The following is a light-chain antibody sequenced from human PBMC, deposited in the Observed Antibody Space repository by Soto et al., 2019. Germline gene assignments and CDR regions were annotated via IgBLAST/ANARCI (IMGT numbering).Light chain of an antibody. CDR2: GAS. Sequence: EIVLTQSPGTLSLSTGERATLSCRASQSVSNNYIAWYQQKPGQAPRLLIYGASSRATGIPDRFSGSGSGTDFTLTISRLEPEDFAVYYCQQYGSSPWTFGRGTKVEIK. CDR3: QQYGSSPWT. J-gene: IGKJ1*01. V-gene: IGKV3-20*01. CDR1: QSVSNNY.